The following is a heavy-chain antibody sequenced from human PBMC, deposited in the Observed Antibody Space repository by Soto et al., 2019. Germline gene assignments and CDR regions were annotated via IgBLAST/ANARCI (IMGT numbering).Heavy chain of an antibody. CDR1: GFTYMSYG. D-gene: IGHD2-2*01. CDR2: IWFDGSDK. J-gene: IGHJ6*02. V-gene: IGHV3-30*02. CDR3: AKDPEGYCSSTRCYTYHGLDV. Sequence: GGCLRRSGAASGFTYMSYGRHWVLQAPGKGLEWVALIWFDGSDKYYTESVKGRFSISRDNSKHTLYLQMSSLRVEATAVYYCAKDPEGYCSSTRCYTYHGLDVWGPGTTVTVSS.